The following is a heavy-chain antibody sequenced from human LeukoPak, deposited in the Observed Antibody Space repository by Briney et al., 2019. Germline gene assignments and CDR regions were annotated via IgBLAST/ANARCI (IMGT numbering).Heavy chain of an antibody. J-gene: IGHJ4*02. V-gene: IGHV4-34*01. D-gene: IGHD3-22*01. Sequence: SETLSLTCAVYGGSFSGYYWSWIRQPPGKGLEWIGEINHSGSTNYNPSLKSRVTISVDTSKNQFSLKLSSVTAADTAVYYCAREDYYDSSGYWGQGNLVTVSS. CDR2: INHSGST. CDR1: GGSFSGYY. CDR3: AREDYYDSSGY.